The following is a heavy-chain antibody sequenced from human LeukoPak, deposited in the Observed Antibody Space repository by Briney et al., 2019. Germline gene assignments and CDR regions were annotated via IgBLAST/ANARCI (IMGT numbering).Heavy chain of an antibody. J-gene: IGHJ6*03. CDR1: GGSISSYY. Sequence: SETLSLTCTVSGGSISSYYWSWIRQPPGKGLEWIGYIYYSGSTNYNPSLKSRVTISVDTSKNQFSLKLSSVTAADTAVYYCARTYGSGSYYYYYMDVWGKGTTVTISS. CDR2: IYYSGST. D-gene: IGHD3-10*01. V-gene: IGHV4-59*01. CDR3: ARTYGSGSYYYYYMDV.